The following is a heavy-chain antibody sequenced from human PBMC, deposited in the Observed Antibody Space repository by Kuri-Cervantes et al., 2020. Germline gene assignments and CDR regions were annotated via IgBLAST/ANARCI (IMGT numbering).Heavy chain of an antibody. CDR2: IYWDDDE. Sequence: SGPTLVKPTQTLTLTCSFSGFSLSSRGVGVGWIRQPPGKALEWLALIYWDDDERYRPSLRSRLTITKDTSKNQVVLTMTNMDPVDTATYYCAHYEWDANYYYYMDVWGKGTTVTVSS. V-gene: IGHV2-5*02. J-gene: IGHJ6*03. D-gene: IGHD2-8*01. CDR3: AHYEWDANYYYYMDV. CDR1: GFSLSSRGVG.